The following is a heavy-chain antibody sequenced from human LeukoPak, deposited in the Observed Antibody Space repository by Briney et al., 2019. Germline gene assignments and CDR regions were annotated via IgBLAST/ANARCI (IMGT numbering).Heavy chain of an antibody. CDR1: GGSISSYY. Sequence: MASETLSLTCTVSGGSISSYYWSWIRQPAGKGLEWIGRIYTSGSTNYNPSLKSRVTMSVDTSKNQFSLKLSSVTAADTAVYYCAKDPSGGDWNWFDPWGQGTLVTVSS. CDR2: IYTSGST. J-gene: IGHJ5*02. D-gene: IGHD2-21*02. CDR3: AKDPSGGDWNWFDP. V-gene: IGHV4-4*07.